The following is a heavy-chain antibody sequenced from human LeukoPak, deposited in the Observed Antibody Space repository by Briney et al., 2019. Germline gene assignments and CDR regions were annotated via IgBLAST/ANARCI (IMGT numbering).Heavy chain of an antibody. CDR1: GYTFTSYG. V-gene: IGHV1-18*01. CDR3: ARDGPRGYFQH. J-gene: IGHJ1*01. D-gene: IGHD3-16*01. CDR2: ITAYNGNT. Sequence: ASVKVSCKASGYTFTSYGVSWVRQAPGQGLEYVGWITAYNGNTNYALKLQGRVTMTTDTSTSTAYMELRSLKSDDTAVYYCARDGPRGYFQHWGQGTLVTVSS.